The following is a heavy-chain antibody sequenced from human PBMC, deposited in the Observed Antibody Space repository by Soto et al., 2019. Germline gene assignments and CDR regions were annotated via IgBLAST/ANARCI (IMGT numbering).Heavy chain of an antibody. CDR2: ISYDGKNK. CDR1: GFPFSRYS. J-gene: IGHJ4*02. Sequence: QVQLVESGGGVVQPGRSLRLSCAASGFPFSRYSMHWVRQAPGKGLECVAIISYDGKNKFSPDSVKGRFTISRDNSTNTLYLQMNSQRVEDTAVYYFAKEDTELRVDYWGQGTVVTVSS. V-gene: IGHV3-30*18. D-gene: IGHD5-18*01. CDR3: AKEDTELRVDY.